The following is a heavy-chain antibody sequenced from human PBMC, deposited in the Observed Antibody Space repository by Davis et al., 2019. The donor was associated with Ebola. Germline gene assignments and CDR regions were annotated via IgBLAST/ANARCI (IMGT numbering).Heavy chain of an antibody. CDR2: INAANGDT. Sequence: ASVKVSCKASGYTFTAFAIHWVRQAPGQSLEWMGWINAANGDTRYSQKFQDRVSIISDASATTAYMELSSLRVEDTAIYYCARDCNTGFCHVNNPNYDYWGPGSLVTVSS. D-gene: IGHD1/OR15-1a*01. J-gene: IGHJ4*02. CDR1: GYTFTAFA. CDR3: ARDCNTGFCHVNNPNYDY. V-gene: IGHV1-3*01.